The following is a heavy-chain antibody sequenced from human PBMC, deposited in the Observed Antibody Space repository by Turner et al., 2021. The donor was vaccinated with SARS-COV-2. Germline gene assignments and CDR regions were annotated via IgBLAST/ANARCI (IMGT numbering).Heavy chain of an antibody. J-gene: IGHJ4*02. D-gene: IGHD3-9*01. V-gene: IGHV3-48*03. CDR1: GFTFSSYE. CDR3: AKDRGYDILTGYSPYFDY. CDR2: ISSSGSTI. Sequence: EVQLVESGGGLVQPGGSLRLSCAASGFTFSSYEMNWVRQAPGKGLQWVSYISSSGSTIYYADSVKGRFTISRDNAKNSLYLQMNSLRAEDTAVYYCAKDRGYDILTGYSPYFDYWGQGTLVTVSS.